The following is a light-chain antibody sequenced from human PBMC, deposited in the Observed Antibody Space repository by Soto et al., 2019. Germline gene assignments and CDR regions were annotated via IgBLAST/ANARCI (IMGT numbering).Light chain of an antibody. CDR1: SSDVGGYTY. Sequence: QSVLTQPASVSGSPGQSITISCAGTSSDVGGYTYVSWYQQHPGKAPKLMIYDVSNRPSGVSNRFSGSKSGNTASLTISGRQAEDEADYYCTSSASSSSSYVFGDGTKVTGL. V-gene: IGLV2-14*01. CDR3: TSSASSSSSYV. CDR2: DVS. J-gene: IGLJ1*01.